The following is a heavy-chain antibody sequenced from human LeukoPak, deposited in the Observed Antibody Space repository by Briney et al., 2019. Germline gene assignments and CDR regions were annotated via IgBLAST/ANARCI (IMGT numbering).Heavy chain of an antibody. Sequence: PGGSLRLSCAASGFTFSSYAMHWVRQAPGKGLEYVSAISSNGGSTYYANSVKGRFTISRDNSKNTLYLQMGSLRADDTAVYYCAKDGAWGWMGYYFDYWGQGTLVTVSS. CDR3: AKDGAWGWMGYYFDY. CDR1: GFTFSSYA. CDR2: ISSNGGST. D-gene: IGHD7-27*01. J-gene: IGHJ4*02. V-gene: IGHV3-64*01.